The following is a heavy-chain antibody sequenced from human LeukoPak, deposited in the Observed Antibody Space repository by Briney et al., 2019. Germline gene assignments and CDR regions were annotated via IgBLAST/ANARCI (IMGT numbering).Heavy chain of an antibody. CDR2: IKQDGSEK. J-gene: IGHJ4*02. V-gene: IGHV3-7*01. D-gene: IGHD4-17*01. CDR1: GFTFSSYW. CDR3: ALHPGGDYEVLDY. Sequence: GGSLRLSCAASGFTFSSYWMSWVRQAPGKGLEWVANIKQDGSEKYYVDSVKGRFTISRDNAKNPLYLQMNSLRAEDTAVYYCALHPGGDYEVLDYWGQGTLVTVSS.